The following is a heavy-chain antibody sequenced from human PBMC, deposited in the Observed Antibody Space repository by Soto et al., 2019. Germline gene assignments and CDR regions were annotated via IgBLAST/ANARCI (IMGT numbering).Heavy chain of an antibody. CDR1: GGSFSSYA. CDR3: ARESRYCSGGSCYFLPGIDY. J-gene: IGHJ4*02. D-gene: IGHD2-15*01. Sequence: GASVKVSCKASGGSFSSYAISWVRQAPRQGLEWMGGIIPIFGTANYAQKFQGRVTITADESTSTAYMELSSLRSEDTAVYYCARESRYCSGGSCYFLPGIDYWGQGTLVTVSS. V-gene: IGHV1-69*13. CDR2: IIPIFGTA.